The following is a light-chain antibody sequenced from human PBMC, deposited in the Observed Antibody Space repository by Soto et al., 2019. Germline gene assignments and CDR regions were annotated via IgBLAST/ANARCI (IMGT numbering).Light chain of an antibody. V-gene: IGKV3-20*01. CDR1: QSVRSN. Sequence: EIVMTQSPSTLSVSPGDRATLSCRASQSVRSNLAWYQQKPGRAPRLLIYAASSRATGSPDRFSGGGSGTDVTLTISRLEPEDFAVYYCQQYGYSPITFGQGTRLEI. J-gene: IGKJ5*01. CDR2: AAS. CDR3: QQYGYSPIT.